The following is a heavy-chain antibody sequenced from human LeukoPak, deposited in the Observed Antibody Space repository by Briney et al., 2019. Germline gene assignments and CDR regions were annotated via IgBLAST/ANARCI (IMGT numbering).Heavy chain of an antibody. CDR3: AKSAIVVVITTWFDP. CDR1: GFTFSSYA. CDR2: ISGSGGST. Sequence: TGGSLRLSCAASGFTFSSYAMSWVRQAPGKGLEWVSAISGSGGSTYYADSVKGRFTISRDNSKNTLYPQMNSLRAEDTAVYYCAKSAIVVVITTWFDPWGQGTLVTVSS. D-gene: IGHD3-22*01. J-gene: IGHJ5*02. V-gene: IGHV3-23*01.